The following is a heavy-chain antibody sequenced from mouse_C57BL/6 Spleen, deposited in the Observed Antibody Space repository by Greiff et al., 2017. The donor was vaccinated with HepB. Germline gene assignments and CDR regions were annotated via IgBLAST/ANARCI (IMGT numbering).Heavy chain of an antibody. V-gene: IGHV1-50*01. CDR3: ARGGYGSEGAMDY. D-gene: IGHD2-2*01. J-gene: IGHJ4*01. Sequence: QVQLQQPGAELVKPGASVKLSCKASGYTFTSYWMQWVKQRPGQGLEWIGEIDPSDSYTNYNQKFKGKATLTVDTSSSTAYMQLSSLTSEDSAVYYCARGGYGSEGAMDYWGQGTSVTVSS. CDR2: IDPSDSYT. CDR1: GYTFTSYW.